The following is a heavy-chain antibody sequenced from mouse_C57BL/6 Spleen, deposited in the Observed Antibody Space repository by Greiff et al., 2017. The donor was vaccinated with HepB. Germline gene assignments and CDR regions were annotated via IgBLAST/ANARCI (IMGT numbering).Heavy chain of an antibody. CDR1: GYTFTSYD. Sequence: QVQLQQSGPELVKPGASVKLSCKASGYTFTSYDINWVKQRPGQGLEWIGWIYPRDGSTKYNEKFKGKATLTVDTSSSTAYMELHSLTSEDSAVYFCARSRNYYGSSYVGYWGQGTTLTVSS. CDR3: ARSRNYYGSSYVGY. J-gene: IGHJ2*01. D-gene: IGHD1-1*01. V-gene: IGHV1-85*01. CDR2: IYPRDGST.